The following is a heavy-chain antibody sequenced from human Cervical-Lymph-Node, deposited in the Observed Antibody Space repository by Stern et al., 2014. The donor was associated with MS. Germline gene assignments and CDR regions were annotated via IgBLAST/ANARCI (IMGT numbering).Heavy chain of an antibody. CDR3: ATVSGYYYPYYFDY. CDR2: TYHSGST. Sequence: QVQLQESGPGLVKPSGTLSLTCAVSGGSISSSNWWSWVRQPPGKGLEWIGETYHSGSTNYNPSLKSRVTISVDKSKNQFSLKLSSVTAADTAVYYCATVSGYYYPYYFDYWGQGTLVTVSS. J-gene: IGHJ4*02. CDR1: GGSISSSNW. V-gene: IGHV4-4*02. D-gene: IGHD3-22*01.